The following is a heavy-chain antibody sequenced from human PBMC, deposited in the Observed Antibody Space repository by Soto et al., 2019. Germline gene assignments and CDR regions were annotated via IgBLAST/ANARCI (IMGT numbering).Heavy chain of an antibody. CDR2: INPNSGGT. CDR1: GYTFTGYD. D-gene: IGHD3-16*02. J-gene: IGHJ6*02. V-gene: IGHV1-2*04. CDR3: ARDRYDYVWGSYRLPYYYYGMDV. Sequence: ASVKVSCKASGYTFTGYDMHWVRQAPGQGLEWMGWINPNSGGTNYAQKFQGWVTMTRDTSISTAYMELSRLRSDDTAVYYCARDRYDYVWGSYRLPYYYYGMDVWGQGTTVTVSS.